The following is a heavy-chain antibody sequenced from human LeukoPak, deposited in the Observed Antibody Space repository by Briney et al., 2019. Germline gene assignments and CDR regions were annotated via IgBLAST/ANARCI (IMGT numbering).Heavy chain of an antibody. V-gene: IGHV3-7*01. CDR2: IKQDGTQE. D-gene: IGHD3-3*01. Sequence: GGSLRLSCAASGFSFSNYYMSWVRQAPGKGLEWVANIKQDGTQEYYVDSVKGRFTVSRDNAKNSLYLQMNSLRAEDTAVYYCAREGPFDYYYYYYMDVWGKGTTVTVSS. CDR1: GFSFSNYY. J-gene: IGHJ6*03. CDR3: AREGPFDYYYYYYMDV.